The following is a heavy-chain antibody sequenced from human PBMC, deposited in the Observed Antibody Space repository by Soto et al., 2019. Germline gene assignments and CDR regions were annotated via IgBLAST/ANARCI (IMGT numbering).Heavy chain of an antibody. D-gene: IGHD6-13*01. V-gene: IGHV1-18*01. CDR1: GYTFTSYG. CDR3: ARDGDRAAAGTDYYGMDV. CDR2: ISAYNGNT. J-gene: IGHJ6*02. Sequence: SSVKVSCKASGYTFTSYGISWVRQAPGQGLEWMGWISAYNGNTNYAQKLQGRVTMTTDTSTSTAYMWMRSLRSDDTAVYDWARDGDRAAAGTDYYGMDVWGQGTTVTVSS.